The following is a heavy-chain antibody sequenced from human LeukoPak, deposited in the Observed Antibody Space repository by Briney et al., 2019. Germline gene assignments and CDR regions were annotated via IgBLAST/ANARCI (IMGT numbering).Heavy chain of an antibody. Sequence: ASVKVSCKASGYTFTGYYMHWVRQAPGQGLEWMGWINPNSGGTNYAQKFRGWVTMTRDTSISTAYMELSRLRSDDTAVYYCARDNERFLEWLSSGLDYWGQGTLVTVSS. D-gene: IGHD3-3*01. J-gene: IGHJ4*02. V-gene: IGHV1-2*04. CDR1: GYTFTGYY. CDR3: ARDNERFLEWLSSGLDY. CDR2: INPNSGGT.